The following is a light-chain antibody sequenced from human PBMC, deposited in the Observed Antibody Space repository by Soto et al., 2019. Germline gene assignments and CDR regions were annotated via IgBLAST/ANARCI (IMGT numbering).Light chain of an antibody. CDR2: YVS. V-gene: IGLV2-14*01. CDR1: SSDVGGYNY. CDR3: SSYTSSSTRVV. Sequence: QSVLTQPASVSGSPGQSITISCTGTSSDVGGYNYVSWYQQHPGKAPKLMIYYVSNRPSGVSNRFSGSKSGNTASLTISGLQADDEDDYYCSSYTSSSTRVVFGRGTKLTVL. J-gene: IGLJ2*01.